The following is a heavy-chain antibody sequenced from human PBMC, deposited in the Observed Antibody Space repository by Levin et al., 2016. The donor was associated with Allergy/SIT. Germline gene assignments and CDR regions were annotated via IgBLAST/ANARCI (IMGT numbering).Heavy chain of an antibody. J-gene: IGHJ6*02. Sequence: VRQAPGKGLEWVSVIYSGGSTYYADSVKGRFTISRDNSKNTLYLQMNSLRAEDTAVYYCAIFDGDYFPNYGMDVWGQGTTVTVSS. CDR3: AIFDGDYFPNYGMDV. D-gene: IGHD4-17*01. CDR2: IYSGGST. V-gene: IGHV3-53*01.